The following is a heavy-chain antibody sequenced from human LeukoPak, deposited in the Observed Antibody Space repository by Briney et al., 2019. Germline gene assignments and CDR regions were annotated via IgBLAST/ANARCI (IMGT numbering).Heavy chain of an antibody. Sequence: GGSLRLSCAASGFTFDDYGMSWVRQAPGKGLEWVSGINWNGGSTGYADSVKGRFTISRDNAKNSLYLQMNSLRAEDTALYYLASSSEVDYYYYMDVWGKGTTFTVSS. V-gene: IGHV3-20*04. CDR3: ASSSEVDYYYYMDV. CDR2: INWNGGST. J-gene: IGHJ6*03. D-gene: IGHD1-26*01. CDR1: GFTFDDYG.